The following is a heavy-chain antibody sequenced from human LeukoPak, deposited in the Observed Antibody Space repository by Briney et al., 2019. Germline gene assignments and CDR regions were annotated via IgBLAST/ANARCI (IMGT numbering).Heavy chain of an antibody. V-gene: IGHV3-23*01. CDR1: GFTFSTYV. J-gene: IGHJ4*02. Sequence: GGSLSLSCAASGFTFSTYVMSWVRQAPGKGLEWVSAISGSGGSTYYADSVKGRFTISRDNSKNTLYLQMNSLGADDTAVYYCAKGHWMYFDYWGQGTLVTVSS. D-gene: IGHD1-1*01. CDR3: AKGHWMYFDY. CDR2: ISGSGGST.